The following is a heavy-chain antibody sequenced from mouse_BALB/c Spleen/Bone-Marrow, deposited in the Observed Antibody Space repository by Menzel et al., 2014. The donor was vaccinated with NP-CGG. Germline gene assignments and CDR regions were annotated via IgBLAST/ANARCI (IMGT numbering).Heavy chain of an antibody. V-gene: IGHV1-4*01. D-gene: IGHD2-2*01. J-gene: IGHJ3*01. CDR1: GYTFTYYT. Sequence: VQLQQSGAELARPGASVKMSCKASGYTFTYYTMYWVKQRPGQGLEWIGYINPNSDYTNYNQKFKDKATLTADKSSSTAYMQLSGLTSEDSAVYYCAREVYGSWFAYWGQGTLVTVSA. CDR2: INPNSDYT. CDR3: AREVYGSWFAY.